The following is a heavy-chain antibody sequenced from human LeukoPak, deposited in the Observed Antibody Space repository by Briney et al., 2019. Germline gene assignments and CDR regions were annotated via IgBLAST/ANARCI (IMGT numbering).Heavy chain of an antibody. Sequence: ASVKVSCKASGYTFTGYYMHWVRQAPGQGLEWMGWINPNSGDTNYAQKFQGRVTMTRDASSSTAYMDLSRLRSDDTAVYYCAGGRAFDIWGQGTMVTVSS. CDR1: GYTFTGYY. D-gene: IGHD3-16*01. J-gene: IGHJ3*02. V-gene: IGHV1-2*02. CDR2: INPNSGDT. CDR3: AGGRAFDI.